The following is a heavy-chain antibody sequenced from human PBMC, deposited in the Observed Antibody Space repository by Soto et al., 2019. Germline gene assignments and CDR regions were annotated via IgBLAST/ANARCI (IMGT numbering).Heavy chain of an antibody. Sequence: GGSLRLSCAASGFTFSSYGMHWVRQAPGKGLEWVAVIWYDGSNKYYADSVKGRFTISRDNSKNTLYLQMNSLRAEDTAVYYCARDSMGIQLWFDYWGQGTLVTVSS. V-gene: IGHV3-33*01. D-gene: IGHD5-18*01. CDR1: GFTFSSYG. CDR3: ARDSMGIQLWFDY. J-gene: IGHJ4*02. CDR2: IWYDGSNK.